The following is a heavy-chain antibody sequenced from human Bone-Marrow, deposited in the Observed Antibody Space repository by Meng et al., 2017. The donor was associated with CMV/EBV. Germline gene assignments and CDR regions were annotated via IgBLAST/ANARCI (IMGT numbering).Heavy chain of an antibody. CDR1: GGSISSSSYY. CDR3: ARRSGDYYAFDY. V-gene: IGHV4-39*01. CDR2: IYYSGST. J-gene: IGHJ4*02. D-gene: IGHD3-22*01. Sequence: SETLSLTCTVSGGSISSSSYYWGWIRQPPGKGLEWIGSIYYSGSTYYNPSLKRRVTISVDTSKNQFSLKLSSVTAADTAVYYCARRSGDYYAFDYWGQGTLVTVSS.